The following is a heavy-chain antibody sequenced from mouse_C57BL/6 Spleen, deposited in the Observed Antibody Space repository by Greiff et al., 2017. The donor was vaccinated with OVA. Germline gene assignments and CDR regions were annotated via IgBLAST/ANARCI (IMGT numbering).Heavy chain of an antibody. CDR3: ASGAHYYGSSPYAMDY. D-gene: IGHD1-1*01. Sequence: VQLQQPGAELVRPGSSVKLSCKASGYTFTSYWMHWVKQRPIQGLEWIGNIDPSDSETHYNQKFKDKATLTVDKSSSTAYMQLSSLTSEDSAVYYCASGAHYYGSSPYAMDYWGQGTSVTVSS. J-gene: IGHJ4*01. CDR2: IDPSDSET. CDR1: GYTFTSYW. V-gene: IGHV1-52*01.